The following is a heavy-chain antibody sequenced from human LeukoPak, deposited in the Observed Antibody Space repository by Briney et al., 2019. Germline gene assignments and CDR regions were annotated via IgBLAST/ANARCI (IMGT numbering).Heavy chain of an antibody. Sequence: ASVNVSCKASGGTFSSYAISWVRQAPGQGLEWMGGIIPIFGTANYAQKFQGRVTITADKSTSTAYMELSSLRSEDTAVYYCARAYYYDSSGYPYHFDYWGQGTLVTVSS. D-gene: IGHD3-22*01. J-gene: IGHJ4*02. CDR3: ARAYYYDSSGYPYHFDY. V-gene: IGHV1-69*06. CDR2: IIPIFGTA. CDR1: GGTFSSYA.